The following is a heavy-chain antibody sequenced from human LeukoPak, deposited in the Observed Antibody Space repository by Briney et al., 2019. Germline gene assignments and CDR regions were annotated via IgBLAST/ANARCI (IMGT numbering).Heavy chain of an antibody. Sequence: PSQTLSLTCTVSGGSISSGSYYWSWIRQPAGTGLEWVGRIYTSGSTNYNPSLKSRVTISVDTSENQFSLKLSSVTAADTAVYYCARGVVPAASNWFDPWGQGTLVTVSS. CDR3: ARGVVPAASNWFDP. J-gene: IGHJ5*02. D-gene: IGHD2-2*01. CDR1: GGSISSGSYY. V-gene: IGHV4-61*02. CDR2: IYTSGST.